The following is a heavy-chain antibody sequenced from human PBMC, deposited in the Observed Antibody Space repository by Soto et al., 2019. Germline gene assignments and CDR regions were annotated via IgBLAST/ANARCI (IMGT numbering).Heavy chain of an antibody. CDR3: ARDHQTYGWDY. CDR2: IWYDGSNK. D-gene: IGHD3-16*01. CDR1: GFTFSSYG. J-gene: IGHJ4*02. V-gene: IGHV3-33*01. Sequence: QVQLVESGGGVVQPGRSLRLSCAASGFTFSSYGMHGVRQAPGKGLEWVAVIWYDGSNKYYADSVKGRFTISRDNSKNTLYLQMNSLRAEDTAVYYCARDHQTYGWDYWGQGTLVTVSS.